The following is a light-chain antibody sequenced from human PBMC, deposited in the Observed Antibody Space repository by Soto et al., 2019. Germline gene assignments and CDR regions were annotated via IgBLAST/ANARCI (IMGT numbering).Light chain of an antibody. V-gene: IGKV3D-20*01. CDR2: DAS. CDR3: QQYGSSRRT. J-gene: IGKJ1*01. Sequence: EIVLTQSPGTLSLSPGERATLSCRASQSVSSSYLAWYQQKPGLAPRLLIYDASSRATGIPDRFSGSGSGTDFTLTISRLEPEDFAVYYCQQYGSSRRTFGQGTKVDIK. CDR1: QSVSSSY.